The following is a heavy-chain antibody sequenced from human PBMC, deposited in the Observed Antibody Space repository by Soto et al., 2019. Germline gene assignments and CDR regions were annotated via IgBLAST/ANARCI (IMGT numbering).Heavy chain of an antibody. CDR2: VNSDGSST. Sequence: EVQLVESGGGLVQPGGSLRLSCAASGFTFSSYWMHWVRQAPGKGLVWVSRVNSDGSSTSYADSVKGRFNISRDNAKNTLDLQMNSPRAEDTAVYYCARVYCSGGSGYHLDYWGQGTLVTVSS. CDR1: GFTFSSYW. CDR3: ARVYCSGGSGYHLDY. D-gene: IGHD2-15*01. J-gene: IGHJ4*02. V-gene: IGHV3-74*01.